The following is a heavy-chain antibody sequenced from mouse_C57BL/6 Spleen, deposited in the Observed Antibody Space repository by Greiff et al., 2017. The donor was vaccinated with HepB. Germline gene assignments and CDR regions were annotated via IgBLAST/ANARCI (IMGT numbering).Heavy chain of an antibody. CDR1: GYAFTNYL. V-gene: IGHV1-54*01. CDR2: INPGSGGT. J-gene: IGHJ2*01. Sequence: VQLQQSGAELVRPGTSVKVSCKASGYAFTNYLIEWVKQRPGQGLEWIGVINPGSGGTNYNEKFKGKATLTADKSSSTAYMQLRILTSEASAFYFCASADRYRFDYWGQGTTLTVSS. CDR3: ASADRYRFDY. D-gene: IGHD2-3*01.